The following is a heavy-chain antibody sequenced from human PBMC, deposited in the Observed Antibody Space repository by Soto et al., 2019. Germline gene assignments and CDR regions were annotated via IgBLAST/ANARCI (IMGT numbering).Heavy chain of an antibody. CDR3: ATAVRGRAWSY. J-gene: IGHJ4*02. V-gene: IGHV3-7*01. CDR1: GFTFSGYW. CDR2: IKDDGSQT. D-gene: IGHD6-19*01. Sequence: EVKLEESGGGLVQTGGSLRLSCAVSGFTFSGYWMRWVRQSPGRGLEGVANIKDDGSQTYYVGSVRGRFTISRDNGQNSLYLHMNSLRVEDTAVYYGATAVRGRAWSYWGQGTLVTVSS.